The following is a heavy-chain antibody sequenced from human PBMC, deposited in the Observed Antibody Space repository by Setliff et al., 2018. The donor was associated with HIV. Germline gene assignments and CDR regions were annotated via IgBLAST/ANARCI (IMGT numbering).Heavy chain of an antibody. D-gene: IGHD6-6*01. J-gene: IGHJ6*03. CDR3: ARGGGTSSPIDYHYYIDV. CDR1: GDSISSSIYY. V-gene: IGHV4-39*01. Sequence: ASETLSLTCTVSGDSISSSIYYWGWVRQPLGKGVEWIGGIYYTGSPFYNPSLKSRVTISVDTSNNQFSLKLSSVTAADTAVYYCARGGGTSSPIDYHYYIDVWGKGTTVTVSS. CDR2: IYYTGSP.